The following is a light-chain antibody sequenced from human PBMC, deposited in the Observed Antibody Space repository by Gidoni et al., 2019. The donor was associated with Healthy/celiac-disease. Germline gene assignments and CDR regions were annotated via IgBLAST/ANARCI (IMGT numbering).Light chain of an antibody. J-gene: IGLJ2*01. V-gene: IGLV2-11*01. CDR3: CSYAGSYTLEV. Sequence: QSALTQPRSVSGSPGQSVTISCTGTSSDVGGYNYVSWYQQHPGKAPKLIIYDVSKRPAVVPDRFSGSKSGNTASLTISGLQAEDEADYYCCSYAGSYTLEVFGGGTKLTVL. CDR1: SSDVGGYNY. CDR2: DVS.